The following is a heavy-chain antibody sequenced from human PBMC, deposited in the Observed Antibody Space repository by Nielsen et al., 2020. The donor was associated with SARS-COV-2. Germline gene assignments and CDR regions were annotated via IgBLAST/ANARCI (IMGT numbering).Heavy chain of an antibody. CDR3: ARHMDWSSGYYPSYYFDY. CDR2: IYYSGST. J-gene: IGHJ4*02. V-gene: IGHV4-39*01. D-gene: IGHD3-22*01. Sequence: WIRQPPGKGLEWIGSIYYSGSTYYNPSLKSRVTISVDTSKNQFSLKLSSVTAADTAVYYCARHMDWSSGYYPSYYFDYWGQGTLVTVSS.